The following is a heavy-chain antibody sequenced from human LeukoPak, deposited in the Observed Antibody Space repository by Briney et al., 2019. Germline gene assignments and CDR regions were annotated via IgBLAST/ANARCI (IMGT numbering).Heavy chain of an antibody. CDR1: GFTFSSYA. CDR3: AKDPGKTVTHSSIYFDY. V-gene: IGHV3-23*01. J-gene: IGHJ4*02. CDR2: ISGSGGST. Sequence: PGGSLRLSCAPSGFTFSSYAMSWVRQAPGKGLEWVSAISGSGGSTYYADSVKGRFTISRDNSKNTLYLQMNCLRAEDTAVYYCAKDPGKTVTHSSIYFDYWGQGTLVTVSS. D-gene: IGHD4-17*01.